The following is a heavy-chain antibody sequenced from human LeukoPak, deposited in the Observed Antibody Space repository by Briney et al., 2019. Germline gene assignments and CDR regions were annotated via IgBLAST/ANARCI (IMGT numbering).Heavy chain of an antibody. Sequence: PGGSLRLSCAASGFTVSSNYMSWVRQAPGKGLEWVSSISSSSSYIYYADSVKGRFTISRDNAKNSLYLQMNSLRAEDTAVYYCARAIHWNDAFGDIWGQGTMVTVSS. V-gene: IGHV3-21*01. CDR3: ARAIHWNDAFGDI. J-gene: IGHJ3*02. D-gene: IGHD1-1*01. CDR2: ISSSSSYI. CDR1: GFTVSSNY.